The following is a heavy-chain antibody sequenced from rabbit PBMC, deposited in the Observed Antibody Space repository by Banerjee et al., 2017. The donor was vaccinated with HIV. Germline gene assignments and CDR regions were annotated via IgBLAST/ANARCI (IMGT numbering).Heavy chain of an antibody. J-gene: IGHJ4*01. CDR1: GFSFSNKCV. V-gene: IGHV1S45*01. Sequence: QEQLEESGGDLVKPEGSLTLTCTASGFSFSNKCVMCWVRQAPGKGLEWIACIDVTKSGSTYYASWAKGPFTISKASWTTVTLQMTSLTAADTATYFCARDLAGVIGWNFNLWGPGTLVTVS. D-gene: IGHD4-1*01. CDR2: IDVTKSGST. CDR3: ARDLAGVIGWNFNL.